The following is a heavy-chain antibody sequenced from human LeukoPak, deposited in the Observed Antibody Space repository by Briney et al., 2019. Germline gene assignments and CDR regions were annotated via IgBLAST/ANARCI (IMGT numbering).Heavy chain of an antibody. Sequence: KASQTLSLTCTASGGSISSGSYYWRWIRQPAGKGLEWIGRIYTSGSTNYNPSLKSRVTISVDTSKNQFSLKLSSVSATDTAVYYCARDLHYYGSGTLGYWGQGTLVTVSS. CDR3: ARDLHYYGSGTLGY. J-gene: IGHJ4*02. D-gene: IGHD3-10*01. CDR1: GGSISSGSYY. CDR2: IYTSGST. V-gene: IGHV4-61*02.